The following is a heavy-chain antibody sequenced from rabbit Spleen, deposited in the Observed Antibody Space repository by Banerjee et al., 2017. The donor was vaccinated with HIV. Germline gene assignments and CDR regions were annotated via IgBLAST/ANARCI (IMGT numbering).Heavy chain of an antibody. CDR3: ARKSTTSIYYPDFRL. D-gene: IGHD8-1*01. CDR1: GLDFSGNYW. CDR2: IYAGGSGST. V-gene: IGHV1S40*01. J-gene: IGHJ4*01. Sequence: QSLEESGGDLVKPGASLTLTCTASGLDFSGNYWICWVRQAPGKGLEWIACIYAGGSGSTYYASWAKGRFTISKTSSTTVTLQMISLTAADTATYFCARKSTTSIYYPDFRLWGPGTLVTVS.